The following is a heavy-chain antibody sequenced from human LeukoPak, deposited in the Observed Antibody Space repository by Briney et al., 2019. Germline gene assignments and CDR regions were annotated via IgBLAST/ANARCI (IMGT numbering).Heavy chain of an antibody. J-gene: IGHJ4*02. D-gene: IGHD6-13*01. CDR3: AREAGYSSSWYGY. Sequence: SETLSLTCAVYGGSFSGYYWSWIRQPPGKGLEWIGEINHSGSTNYNPSLKSRVTISVDTSKNQLSLKLSSVTAADTAVYYCAREAGYSSSWYGYWGQGTLVTVSS. CDR1: GGSFSGYY. V-gene: IGHV4-34*01. CDR2: INHSGST.